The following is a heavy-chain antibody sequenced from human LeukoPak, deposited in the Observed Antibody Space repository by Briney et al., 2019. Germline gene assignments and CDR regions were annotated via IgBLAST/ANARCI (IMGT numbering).Heavy chain of an antibody. D-gene: IGHD5-12*01. V-gene: IGHV1-3*01. CDR3: ARGGGYVPFDY. J-gene: IGHJ4*02. CDR1: GYTFTRYA. CDR2: INAGNGNT. Sequence: ASVKVSCKASGYTFTRYAMHWVRQAPGQRLEWMGWINAGNGNTKYSQKFQGRVTITRDTSASTAYMELSSLRSEDTAVYYCARGGGYVPFDYWGQGTLVTVSS.